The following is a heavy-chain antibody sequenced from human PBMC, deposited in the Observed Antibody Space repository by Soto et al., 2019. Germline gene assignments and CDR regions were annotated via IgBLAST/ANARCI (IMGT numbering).Heavy chain of an antibody. V-gene: IGHV4-30-4*01. D-gene: IGHD4-4*01. CDR2: IYHSGST. Sequence: QVQLQESGPGLVKPSQTLSLTCTVSGDSISSVDHYWSWIRQPPGKGLEWIGYIYHSGSTYYNPSLRSRVTISRDTTKNQFSLRLSSVTVADTAVYYCARDDYSNFAYYGMDVWGQGTTVTVSS. J-gene: IGHJ6*02. CDR1: GDSISSVDHY. CDR3: ARDDYSNFAYYGMDV.